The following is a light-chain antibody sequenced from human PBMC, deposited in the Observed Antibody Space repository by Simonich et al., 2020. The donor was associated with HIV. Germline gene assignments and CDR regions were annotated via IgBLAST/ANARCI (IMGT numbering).Light chain of an antibody. CDR2: GAS. CDR3: QQYNYWYT. J-gene: IGKJ2*01. V-gene: IGKV3-15*01. CDR1: QSISNN. Sequence: EIMMTQSPATLSVSPGERATLPCRASQSISNNLAWYPQKPGQAPRLLIYGASTRATGIPARFSGSGSGTEFTLTISSMQSEDFAVYYCQQYNYWYTFGQGTKLEIK.